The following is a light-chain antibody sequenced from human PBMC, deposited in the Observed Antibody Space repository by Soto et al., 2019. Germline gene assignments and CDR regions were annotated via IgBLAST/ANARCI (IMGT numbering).Light chain of an antibody. J-gene: IGKJ4*01. CDR2: GAS. CDR1: QSVASS. V-gene: IGKV3-15*01. CDR3: HHYNNWAHT. Sequence: DIVMTQSPATLSVSPGERATLSCRASQSVASSLAWYQQRPGQAPRLLIYGASTRATGVPVRFSGSGSGTEFTLTISSLQSEDFAVYYCHHYNNWAHTFGGGIKVEIK.